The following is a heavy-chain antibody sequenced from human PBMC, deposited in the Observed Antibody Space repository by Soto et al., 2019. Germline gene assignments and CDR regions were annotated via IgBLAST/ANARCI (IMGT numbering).Heavy chain of an antibody. J-gene: IGHJ4*02. V-gene: IGHV1-69*02. D-gene: IGHD5-12*01. Sequence: ASVKGACKASGGTFSSDTISWVRQAPGQGLEWMGRIIPILGIANYAQKFQGRVTITADKSTSTAYMELSSLRSEDTAVYYCARGRVATIKYYFDYWGQGTLVTVSS. CDR3: ARGRVATIKYYFDY. CDR1: GGTFSSDT. CDR2: IIPILGIA.